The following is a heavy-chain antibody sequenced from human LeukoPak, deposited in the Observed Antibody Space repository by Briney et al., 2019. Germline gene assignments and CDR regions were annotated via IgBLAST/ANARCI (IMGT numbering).Heavy chain of an antibody. V-gene: IGHV4-38-2*02. Sequence: SETLSLTCTVSGYSISSGYYWGWIRQPPGKGLEWIGSIYHSGSTYYNPSLKSRVTISVDTSKNQFSLKLSSVTAADTAVYYCARLYSGSYIYWGQGTLVTVSS. CDR1: GYSISSGYY. J-gene: IGHJ4*02. CDR3: ARLYSGSYIY. CDR2: IYHSGST. D-gene: IGHD1-26*01.